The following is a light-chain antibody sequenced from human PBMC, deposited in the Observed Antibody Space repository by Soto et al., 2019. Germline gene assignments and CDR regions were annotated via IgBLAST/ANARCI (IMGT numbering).Light chain of an antibody. CDR1: QDISGW. CDR2: AAS. CDR3: QQANSFPCT. V-gene: IGKV1D-12*01. J-gene: IGKJ1*01. Sequence: DIQMTQSPSSVSASVGDRVNITCRASQDISGWLAWFQQKPGKAPNLLIYAASILQSGVLSRFSGSGSGTDFTLTITYLQPEDFATYYCQQANSFPCTFGQGTKVEL.